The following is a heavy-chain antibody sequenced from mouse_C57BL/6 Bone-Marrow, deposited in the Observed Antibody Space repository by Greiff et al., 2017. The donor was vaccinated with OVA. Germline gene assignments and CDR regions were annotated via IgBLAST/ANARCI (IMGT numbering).Heavy chain of an antibody. Sequence: EVNLVESGGDLVKPGGSLKLSCAASGFTFSSYGMSWVRQTPDKRLEWVATISSGGSYTYYPDSVKGRFTISRDNAKNTLYLQMSSLKSEDTAMYYCARQHYGSSPLYWYFDVWGTGTTVTVSS. V-gene: IGHV5-6*01. CDR1: GFTFSSYG. D-gene: IGHD1-1*01. CDR3: ARQHYGSSPLYWYFDV. J-gene: IGHJ1*03. CDR2: ISSGGSYT.